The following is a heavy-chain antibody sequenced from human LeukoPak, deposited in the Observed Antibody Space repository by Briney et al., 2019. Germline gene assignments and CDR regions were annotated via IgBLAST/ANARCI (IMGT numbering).Heavy chain of an antibody. Sequence: SETLSLTCAVYGGSFSGYYWSWIRQPPGKGLEWIGEINHSGSTNYNPSLKSRVTISVDTSKNLFSLRLSSVSAADTAVYYCAITHFYDSSRLLYWGQGTLVTVSS. CDR3: AITHFYDSSRLLY. D-gene: IGHD3-22*01. CDR1: GGSFSGYY. J-gene: IGHJ4*02. V-gene: IGHV4-34*01. CDR2: INHSGST.